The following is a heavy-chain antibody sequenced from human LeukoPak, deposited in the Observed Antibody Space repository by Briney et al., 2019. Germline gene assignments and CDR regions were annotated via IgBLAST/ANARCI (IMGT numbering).Heavy chain of an antibody. V-gene: IGHV3-30*02. CDR2: IRYDGNNK. CDR3: AKDWVESSSSSYYFDY. CDR1: GFTFSSSD. J-gene: IGHJ4*02. Sequence: GGSLRLSCAASGFTFSSSDMHWVRQAPGKGLEWVAFIRYDGNNKYYADSVKGRFTISRDNAKNTLYLQMNSLRAEDTAVYYCAKDWVESSSSSYYFDYWGLGTLVTVSS. D-gene: IGHD6-6*01.